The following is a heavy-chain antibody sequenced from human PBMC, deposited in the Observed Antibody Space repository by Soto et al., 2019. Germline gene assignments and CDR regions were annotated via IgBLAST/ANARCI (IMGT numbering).Heavy chain of an antibody. J-gene: IGHJ4*02. D-gene: IGHD3-16*01. Sequence: QVQLQESGPGLVKPSETLSLTCTVSGDSISRYYWSWIRQPPGKGLEWIGYIYYTGSTNYNSSLVSRVTKSVDTSKSQFSLKLTSVTAADTAVYYCARRGTDGDFAYWGQGTLVTVSS. CDR1: GDSISRYY. CDR2: IYYTGST. CDR3: ARRGTDGDFAY. V-gene: IGHV4-59*08.